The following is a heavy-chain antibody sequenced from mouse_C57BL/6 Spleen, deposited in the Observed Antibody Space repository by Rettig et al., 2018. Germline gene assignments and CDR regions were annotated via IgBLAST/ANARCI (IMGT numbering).Heavy chain of an antibody. D-gene: IGHD2-5*01. CDR3: ARKDSNYPWFAY. J-gene: IGHJ3*01. V-gene: IGHV2-2*01. Sequence: QVQLKQSGPGLVQPSQSLSITCTVSGFSLTSYGVHWVRQSPGKGLEWLGVIWSGGSTDYNAAFISRLSISKDNSKSQVFFKMNSLQADDTAIYYCARKDSNYPWFAYWGQGTLVTVSA. CDR2: IWSGGST. CDR1: GFSLTSYG.